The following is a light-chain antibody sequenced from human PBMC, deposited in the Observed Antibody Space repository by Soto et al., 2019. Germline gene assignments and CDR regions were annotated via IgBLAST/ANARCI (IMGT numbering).Light chain of an antibody. Sequence: QSVLTQSPSASGTPGQRVTISCSGSRSNIGTYTVNWYQQLPGTAPTLLIFRNHQRPSGGPDRFSGSKSGTSASLAISGPQSEDEDDYYCAAWDYSLRAVVFGGGTKLTVL. CDR3: AAWDYSLRAVV. V-gene: IGLV1-44*01. CDR2: RNH. J-gene: IGLJ2*01. CDR1: RSNIGTYT.